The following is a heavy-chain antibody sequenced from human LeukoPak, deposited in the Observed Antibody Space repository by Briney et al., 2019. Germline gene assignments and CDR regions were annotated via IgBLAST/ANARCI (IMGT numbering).Heavy chain of an antibody. V-gene: IGHV3-30*03. CDR3: ARVGVVPAAIPDGFDI. D-gene: IGHD2-2*01. CDR1: GFTFSSYG. CDR2: ISYDGSNK. Sequence: PGGSLRLSCAASGFTFSSYGMHWVRQAPGKGLEWVAVISYDGSNKYYADSVKGRFTISRDNSKNTLYLQMNSLTAEDTAVYYCARVGVVPAAIPDGFDIWGQGTMVTVSS. J-gene: IGHJ3*02.